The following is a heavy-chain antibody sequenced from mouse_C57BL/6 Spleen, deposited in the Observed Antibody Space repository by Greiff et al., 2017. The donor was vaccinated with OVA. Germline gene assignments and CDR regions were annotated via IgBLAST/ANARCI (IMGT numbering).Heavy chain of an antibody. CDR3: ARGRDGYYSYAMDY. CDR2: IHPNSGST. CDR1: GYTFTSYW. D-gene: IGHD2-3*01. V-gene: IGHV1-64*01. Sequence: VQLQQPGAELVKPGASVKLSCKASGYTFTSYWMHWVKQRPGQGLEWIGMIHPNSGSTNYNEKFKSKATLTVDKSSSTAYMQLSSLTSEDSAVYYGARGRDGYYSYAMDYWGQGTSVTVSS. J-gene: IGHJ4*01.